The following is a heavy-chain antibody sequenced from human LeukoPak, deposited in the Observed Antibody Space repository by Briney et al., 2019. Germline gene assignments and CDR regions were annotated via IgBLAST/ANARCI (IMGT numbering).Heavy chain of an antibody. CDR3: ARDGEQLSAYYYYYYVDV. D-gene: IGHD6-13*01. J-gene: IGHJ6*03. V-gene: IGHV7-4-1*02. CDR2: IDTNTGNP. Sequence: ASVKVSCKASGYTFTNHAINWVRQAPGQGLEYMGWIDTNTGNPTYAQGFTGRFVFSLDTSVSTAYLQISSLKAEDTAVYYCARDGEQLSAYYYYYYVDVWGKGTTVTVSS. CDR1: GYTFTNHA.